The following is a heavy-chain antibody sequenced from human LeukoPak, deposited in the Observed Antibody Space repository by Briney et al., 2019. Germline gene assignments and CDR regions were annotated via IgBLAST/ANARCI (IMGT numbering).Heavy chain of an antibody. J-gene: IGHJ6*02. Sequence: SQTLSLTCAISGDSVSSNSAAWTWIRQSPSRGLEWLGRTYYRSKWHNDYAVSVKSRITINPDTSKNQFSLQLNSVTPEDTAVYYCARDNWGAGYYYYGMDVWGQGTTVTVSS. CDR1: GDSVSSNSAA. CDR3: ARDNWGAGYYYYGMDV. D-gene: IGHD7-27*01. CDR2: TYYRSKWHN. V-gene: IGHV6-1*01.